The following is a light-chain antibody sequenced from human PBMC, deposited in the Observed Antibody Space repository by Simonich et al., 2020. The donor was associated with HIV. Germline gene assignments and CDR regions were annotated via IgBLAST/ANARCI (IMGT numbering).Light chain of an antibody. Sequence: NFMLTQSHSVSESPGKTVTISCTRSSGSIASNYVQWYQQRPGSSPTTVIYEDNQRPSGVPDRFSGSIDSSSNSASLTISGLKTEDGADYYCQSYDSSNQDVVFGGGTKLTVL. CDR3: QSYDSSNQDVV. CDR2: EDN. J-gene: IGLJ2*01. CDR1: SGSIASNY. V-gene: IGLV6-57*01.